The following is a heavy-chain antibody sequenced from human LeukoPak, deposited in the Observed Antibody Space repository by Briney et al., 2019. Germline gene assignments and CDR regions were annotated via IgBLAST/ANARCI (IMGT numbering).Heavy chain of an antibody. D-gene: IGHD2-15*01. V-gene: IGHV4-38-2*02. CDR3: ARVLFHGSHLYYFDY. Sequence: SETLSLTCIVSGYSISSGYYWGWIRQPPGKGLEWIGSIYHSGSTYYNPSLKSRVTISVDTSKNQFSLKLSSVTAADTAVYYCARVLFHGSHLYYFDYWGQGTLVTVSS. CDR2: IYHSGST. J-gene: IGHJ4*02. CDR1: GYSISSGYY.